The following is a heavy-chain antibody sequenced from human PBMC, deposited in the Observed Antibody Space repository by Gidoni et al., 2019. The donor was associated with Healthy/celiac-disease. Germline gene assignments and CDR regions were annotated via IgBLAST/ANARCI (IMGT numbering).Heavy chain of an antibody. CDR1: GGTFSSYA. D-gene: IGHD4-17*01. J-gene: IGHJ2*01. CDR2: IIPIFGTA. V-gene: IGHV1-69*06. CDR3: ARWYGEPRSNWYFDL. Sequence: QVQLVQSGAAVKKPGSPVKVSCKASGGTFSSYAISWVRQAPGQGLEWMGGIIPIFGTANYAQKFQGRVTITADKSTSTAYMELSSLRSEDTAVYYCARWYGEPRSNWYFDLWGRGTLVTVSS.